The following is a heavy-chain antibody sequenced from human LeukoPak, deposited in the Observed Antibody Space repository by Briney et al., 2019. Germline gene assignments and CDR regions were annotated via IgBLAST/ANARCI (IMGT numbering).Heavy chain of an antibody. CDR2: IYYSGGST. V-gene: IGHV4-39*01. CDR1: GGSISSSTNH. J-gene: IGHJ4*02. D-gene: IGHD3-22*01. Sequence: SETLSLTCTVSGGSISSSTNHWGWIRQPPGKGLEWIGSIYYSGGSTYYNPSLESPVTISVDTSKSQFSLKLSSVTAADTAVYYCARQEGYFDTSGFFHYWGQGTLVTVSS. CDR3: ARQEGYFDTSGFFHY.